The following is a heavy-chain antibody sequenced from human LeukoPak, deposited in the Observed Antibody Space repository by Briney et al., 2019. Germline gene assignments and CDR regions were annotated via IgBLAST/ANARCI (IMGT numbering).Heavy chain of an antibody. CDR1: GFTFSIYW. J-gene: IGHJ4*02. D-gene: IGHD1-1*01. CDR3: ARDLPGRV. Sequence: GGSLRLSCAASGFTFSIYWMHWGRQAPRKGLVWVSRINSDGSTTSYADSVKGRFTISRDNAKNTLYLQMNSLRAEDTAVYYCARDLPGRVWGQGTLVTVSS. CDR2: INSDGSTT. V-gene: IGHV3-74*01.